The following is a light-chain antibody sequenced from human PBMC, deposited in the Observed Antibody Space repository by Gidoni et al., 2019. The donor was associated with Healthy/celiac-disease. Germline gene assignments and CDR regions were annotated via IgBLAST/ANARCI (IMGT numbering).Light chain of an antibody. CDR3: SSYTSSSTHYV. CDR2: EVS. CDR1: SSDVGGYNY. Sequence: QSALTKPASVSGSPGQSITISCTGTSSDVGGYNYVSWYQQHPGKAPKLMIYEVSNRPSGVSNRFSGSKSGNTASLTISGLQAEDEGDYYCSSYTSSSTHYVFGTGTKVTVL. J-gene: IGLJ1*01. V-gene: IGLV2-14*01.